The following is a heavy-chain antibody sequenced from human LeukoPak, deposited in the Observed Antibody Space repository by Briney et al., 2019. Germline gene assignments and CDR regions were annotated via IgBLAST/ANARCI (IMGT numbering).Heavy chain of an antibody. D-gene: IGHD2-2*01. CDR3: ARGGRSYCSSTSCYFNNWFDP. Sequence: ASVKVSCKASGGTFSSYAISWVRQAPGQGLEWMGGINPIFGTANYAQKFQGRVTITADESTSTAYMELSSLRSEDTAVYYCARGGRSYCSSTSCYFNNWFDPWGQGTLVTVSS. CDR2: INPIFGTA. CDR1: GGTFSSYA. V-gene: IGHV1-69*13. J-gene: IGHJ5*02.